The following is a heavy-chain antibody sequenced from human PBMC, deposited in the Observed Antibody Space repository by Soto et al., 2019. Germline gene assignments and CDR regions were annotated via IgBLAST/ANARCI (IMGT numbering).Heavy chain of an antibody. D-gene: IGHD4-17*01. Sequence: QLQLQESGPGLVKPSETLSLTCTVSGGSISSSSYYWGWIRQPPGKGLEWIVSIYYSGSTYYNPSLKSRVTISVDTSKNQFSLKLSSVTAADTAVYYCARQDDDYGDYVDYYYYMDVWGKGTTVTVSS. CDR3: ARQDDDYGDYVDYYYYMDV. CDR1: GGSISSSSYY. CDR2: IYYSGST. V-gene: IGHV4-39*01. J-gene: IGHJ6*03.